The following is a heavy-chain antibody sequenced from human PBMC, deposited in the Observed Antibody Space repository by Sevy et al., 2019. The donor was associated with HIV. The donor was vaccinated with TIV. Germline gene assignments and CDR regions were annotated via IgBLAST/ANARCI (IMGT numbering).Heavy chain of an antibody. D-gene: IGHD4-17*01. CDR3: ARGDEPATDYADYVPNAFDI. V-gene: IGHV3-23*01. CDR1: GFTFRNYA. CDR2: ISGPGALT. J-gene: IGHJ3*02. Sequence: GGSLRLSCAASGFTFRNYAMSYVRQTPGKGLEWVSSISGPGALTYYANSVKGRFTISRDNSKHTLFLQMNSLRAEDTALYYCARGDEPATDYADYVPNAFDIWGQGTMVTVSS.